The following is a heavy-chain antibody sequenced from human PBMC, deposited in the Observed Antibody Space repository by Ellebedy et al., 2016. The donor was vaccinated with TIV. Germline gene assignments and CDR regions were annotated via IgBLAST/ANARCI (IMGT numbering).Heavy chain of an antibody. CDR1: GFTFSSYA. V-gene: IGHV3-30-3*01. J-gene: IGHJ5*02. Sequence: GGSLRLXCAASGFTFSSYAMHWVRQAPGKGLEWVAVISYDGSNKYYADSVKGRFTISRDNSKNTLYLQMNSLRAEDTALYYCARVSSSSWSKWFDPWGQGTLVTVSS. CDR2: ISYDGSNK. D-gene: IGHD6-13*01. CDR3: ARVSSSSWSKWFDP.